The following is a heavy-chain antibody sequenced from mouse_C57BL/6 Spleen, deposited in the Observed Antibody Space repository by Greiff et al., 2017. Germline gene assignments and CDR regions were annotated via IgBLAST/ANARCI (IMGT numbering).Heavy chain of an antibody. J-gene: IGHJ4*01. V-gene: IGHV1-52*01. Sequence: VQLQQPGAELVRPGSSVKLSCKASGYTFTSYWMHWVKQRPIQGLEWIGNIDPSDSETHYNQKFKDKATLTVDKSSSTAYMQLSSLTSEDSAVYYCARSWGYAMDYWGQGTSVTVSS. CDR2: IDPSDSET. CDR3: ARSWGYAMDY. CDR1: GYTFTSYW.